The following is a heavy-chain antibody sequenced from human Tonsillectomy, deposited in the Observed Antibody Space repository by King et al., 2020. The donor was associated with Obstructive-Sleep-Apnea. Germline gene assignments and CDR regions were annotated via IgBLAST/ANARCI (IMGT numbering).Heavy chain of an antibody. CDR2: IKSNPYSYVR. V-gene: IGHV3-73*01. CDR1: GFSFSGPA. J-gene: IGHJ6*02. D-gene: IGHD6-13*01. Sequence: VQLVESGGGLVQPGGALKISCAASGFSFSGPAIHWFRQACGKGVEGVGCIKSNPYSYVRGYAWSVKGKVTISRDEYKNTAYIQMNSLKTEDTAVYYCTRRSEAAASGMDVWGQGTTVTVSS. CDR3: TRRSEAAASGMDV.